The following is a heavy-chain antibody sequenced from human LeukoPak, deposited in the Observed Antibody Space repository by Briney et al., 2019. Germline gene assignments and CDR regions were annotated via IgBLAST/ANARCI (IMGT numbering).Heavy chain of an antibody. CDR1: GYSFTSYW. V-gene: IGHV5-51*01. D-gene: IGHD6-19*01. CDR2: ISPGDSDT. CDR3: ARLRSGWDFDY. J-gene: IGHJ4*02. Sequence: PGESLKISCKGSGYSFTSYWIGWVRQMPGKGLEWMGIISPGDSDTRYSPSFQGQVSISADKSISTAYLPWSSVKASDTAMYYCARLRSGWDFDYWGQGSLVTVSS.